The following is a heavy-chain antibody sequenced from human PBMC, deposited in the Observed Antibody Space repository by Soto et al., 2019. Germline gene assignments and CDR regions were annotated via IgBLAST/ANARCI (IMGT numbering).Heavy chain of an antibody. Sequence: SEPLTLPCTVSGGSVRSGRYYWSWMRQPPGKGLACIGYLYYRGRTNYNPSLESRVTTSVHTPTNQFSLRLSSVLAAATAVPYCARDAYSSSWLEPNYYYYYGMDVWGQGTTFTVSS. CDR3: ARDAYSSSWLEPNYYYYYGMDV. J-gene: IGHJ6*02. D-gene: IGHD6-13*01. CDR1: GGSVRSGRYY. CDR2: LYYRGRT. V-gene: IGHV4-61*01.